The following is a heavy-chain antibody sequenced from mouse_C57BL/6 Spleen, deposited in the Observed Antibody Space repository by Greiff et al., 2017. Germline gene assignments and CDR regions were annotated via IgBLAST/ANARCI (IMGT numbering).Heavy chain of an antibody. V-gene: IGHV5-4*01. CDR2: ISDGGSYT. CDR1: GFTCSSYA. J-gene: IGHJ4*01. Sequence: EVQLVESGGGLVKPGGSLKLSCAASGFTCSSYAMSWVRQTPEKRLEWVATISDGGSYTYYPDNVKGRFTISRDNAKNNLYLQMSHLKSEDTAMYYCASEGPDAMDHWGQGTSVTVSS. CDR3: ASEGPDAMDH.